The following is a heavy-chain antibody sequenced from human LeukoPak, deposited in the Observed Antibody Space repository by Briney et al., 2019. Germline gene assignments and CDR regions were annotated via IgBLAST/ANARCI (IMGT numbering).Heavy chain of an antibody. D-gene: IGHD4-11*01. Sequence: SETLSLTCTVSGGSISSGGYYWSWIRQHPGKGLEWIGYIYYSGSTYYNPSLKSRVTISVDTSKNQFSLKLSSVTAADTAVYYCARGFNTVTSYCDYWGQGTLVTVSS. CDR2: IYYSGST. CDR1: GGSISSGGYY. CDR3: ARGFNTVTSYCDY. J-gene: IGHJ4*02. V-gene: IGHV4-31*03.